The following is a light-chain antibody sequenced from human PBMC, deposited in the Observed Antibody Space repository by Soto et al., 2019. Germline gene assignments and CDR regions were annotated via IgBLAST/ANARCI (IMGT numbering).Light chain of an antibody. CDR2: DVS. CDR1: QSVGNS. J-gene: IGKJ3*01. V-gene: IGKV3-11*01. CDR3: QQCVIWPLFT. Sequence: EIVLTQSPATLSFSPGERASLSCRASQSVGNSLAWYQHKPGQAPRLLIYDVSNRATGIPARFSGSGYGTDFTLTSSSLEPEDFAVYYCQQCVIWPLFTFGPGTKVEIK.